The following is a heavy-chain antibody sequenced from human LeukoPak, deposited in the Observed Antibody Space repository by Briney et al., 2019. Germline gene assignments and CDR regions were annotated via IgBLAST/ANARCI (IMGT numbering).Heavy chain of an antibody. CDR2: IFHSGTT. V-gene: IGHV4/OR15-8*01. J-gene: IGHJ3*02. D-gene: IGHD6-19*01. Sequence: PSDTLSLTCVVSGGSVSTTHWWTWVRQPPGKGLEWIGDIFHSGTTNYNPSLKSRVTISVDKSKNQFSLRLRSVTAADTAVYYCARDQWLLRGGDHDAFDIWGQGTMVTVSS. CDR1: GGSVSTTHW. CDR3: ARDQWLLRGGDHDAFDI.